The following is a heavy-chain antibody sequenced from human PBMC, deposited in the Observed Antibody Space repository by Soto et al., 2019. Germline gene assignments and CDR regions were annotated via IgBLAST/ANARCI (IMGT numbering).Heavy chain of an antibody. Sequence: GESLKISCRGSGFTFTNYWITWVRQMPGKGLEWMGRIDPTDSYTKYRPSFQGHVSISSDKSINTAYLQWTSLKASDTATYFCARVNITRISQLYYLNGVDVWGQGTTGTVSS. CDR3: ARVNITRISQLYYLNGVDV. CDR1: GFTFTNYW. D-gene: IGHD2-2*01. CDR2: IDPTDSYT. J-gene: IGHJ6*02. V-gene: IGHV5-10-1*01.